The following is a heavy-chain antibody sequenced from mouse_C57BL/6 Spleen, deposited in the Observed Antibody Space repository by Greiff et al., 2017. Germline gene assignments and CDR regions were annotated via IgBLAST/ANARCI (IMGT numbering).Heavy chain of an antibody. D-gene: IGHD1-1*01. CDR1: GYTFTSYW. J-gene: IGHJ1*03. Sequence: VQLQQSGAELVKPGASVKLSCKASGYTFTSYWMHWVKQRPGQGLEWIGMIHPNSGSTNYNEKFKSKATLTVDKSSSTAYMQLSSLTSEDSAVYYCARAAYGSSYGWYFDVWGTGTTVTVSS. CDR3: ARAAYGSSYGWYFDV. CDR2: IHPNSGST. V-gene: IGHV1-64*01.